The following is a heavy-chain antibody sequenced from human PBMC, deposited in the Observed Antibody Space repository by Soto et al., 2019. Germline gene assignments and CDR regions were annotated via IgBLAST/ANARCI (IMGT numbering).Heavy chain of an antibody. Sequence: EVQLVESGGGLVQTGGSLRLSCAASGFTFSSYWMHWFRQAPGKGLMWVSRINSGGGTTTYADSVKGRFTISRDNAKNTLYLQMNGLRAKDTAVYYCARWFTYGNFDYFDYWGQGTQVTVSS. J-gene: IGHJ4*02. CDR1: GFTFSSYW. CDR3: ARWFTYGNFDYFDY. V-gene: IGHV3-74*01. D-gene: IGHD3-10*01. CDR2: INSGGGTT.